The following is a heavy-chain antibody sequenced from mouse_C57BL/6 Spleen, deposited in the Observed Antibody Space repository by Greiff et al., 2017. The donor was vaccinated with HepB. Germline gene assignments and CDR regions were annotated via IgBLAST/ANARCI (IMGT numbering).Heavy chain of an antibody. CDR2: IYPGSGST. CDR1: GYTFTSYW. Sequence: QVQLQQPGAELVKPGASVKMSCTASGYTFTSYWITWVKRRPGQGLEWIGDIYPGSGSTNYNEKFKSKATLTVATSSRTAYMQLSSLTSEDSAVEYCVSTAQATWFAYWGQGTRVTVSA. D-gene: IGHD3-2*02. CDR3: VSTAQATWFAY. V-gene: IGHV1-55*01. J-gene: IGHJ3*01.